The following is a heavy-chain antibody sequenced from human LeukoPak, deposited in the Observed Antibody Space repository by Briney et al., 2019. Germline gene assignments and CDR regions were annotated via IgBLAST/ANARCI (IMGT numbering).Heavy chain of an antibody. J-gene: IGHJ5*02. V-gene: IGHV3-7*01. CDR2: INEDRTKN. Sequence: GESLRLACAASGFTFNTFWMSWVRQTPGKGMDWVANINEDRTKNSYLHSMMRLFPTSTDNPETSLYPQMNTLRAEDTSVYYCARYAAGYDPWGQGTLVTVSS. CDR1: GFTFNTFW. CDR3: ARYAAGYDP. D-gene: IGHD6-13*01.